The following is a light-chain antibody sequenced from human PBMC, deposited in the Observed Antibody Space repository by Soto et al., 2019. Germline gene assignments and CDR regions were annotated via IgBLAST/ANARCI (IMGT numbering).Light chain of an antibody. J-gene: IGKJ2*01. Sequence: EIVLTQSPGTLSLFPGERATLSCRASQSVSSRSLAWYRQKPGQAPRLLIYGASTRATGIPDRISGGGSGTDFTLTISRLEPEDFAVYYCQQYGSSLYTFGQGTKLEIK. CDR2: GAS. CDR3: QQYGSSLYT. CDR1: QSVSSRS. V-gene: IGKV3-20*01.